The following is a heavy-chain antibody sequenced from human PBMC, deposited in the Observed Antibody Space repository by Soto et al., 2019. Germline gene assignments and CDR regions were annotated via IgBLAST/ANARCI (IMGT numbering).Heavy chain of an antibody. CDR1: GGTFSSYA. D-gene: IGHD6-13*01. CDR3: SALYSSSWYNYYYGMDA. V-gene: IGHV1-69*06. Sequence: SVKVSCKASGGTFSSYAISWVRQAPGQGLEWMGGIIPIFGTANYAQKFQGRVTITADKSTSTAYMELSSLRSEDTAVYYCSALYSSSWYNYYYGMDAWGQGTTVTVSS. J-gene: IGHJ6*02. CDR2: IIPIFGTA.